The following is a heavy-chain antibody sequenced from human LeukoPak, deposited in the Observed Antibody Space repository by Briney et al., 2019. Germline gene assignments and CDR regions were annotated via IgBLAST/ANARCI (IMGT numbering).Heavy chain of an antibody. CDR2: IKQDGSEK. J-gene: IGHJ4*02. D-gene: IGHD1-26*01. V-gene: IGHV3-7*01. CDR1: GFTFSSYW. CDR3: ARKGGSYPRGWVAY. Sequence: TGGSLRLSCAASGFTFSSYWMSWVRQAPGKGLEWVANIKQDGSEKYYVDSAKGRFTISRDNAKKSVYLQMSSLRDEDTAVYYCARKGGSYPRGWVAYWGQGTLVTVSS.